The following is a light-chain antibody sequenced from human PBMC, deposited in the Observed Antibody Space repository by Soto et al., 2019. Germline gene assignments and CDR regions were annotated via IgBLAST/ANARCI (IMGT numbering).Light chain of an antibody. CDR2: EVN. J-gene: IGLJ1*01. CDR1: SRDVGAYNF. V-gene: IGLV2-14*01. CDR3: SSFTRSSTYV. Sequence: QSVRTQPASVSGSPGQSITISCTGTSRDVGAYNFVSWYQQYPGKAPKVMIYEVNNRPSGVSNRFSGSKSGNTASLTISGLQAEDEADYYCSSFTRSSTYVFGSGTKLTVL.